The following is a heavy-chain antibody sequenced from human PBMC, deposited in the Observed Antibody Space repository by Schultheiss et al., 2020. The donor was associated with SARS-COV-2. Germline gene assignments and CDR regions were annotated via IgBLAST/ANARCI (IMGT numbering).Heavy chain of an antibody. CDR3: ARHPSRGLYYYYGMDV. V-gene: IGHV5-51*01. D-gene: IGHD3-16*01. CDR2: IYPGDPDT. Sequence: GESLKISCKGSGYSFTSYWIGWVRQMPGKGLEWMGIIYPGDPDTRYSPSFQGQVTISADKSISTAYLQWSSLKASDTAMYYCARHPSRGLYYYYGMDVWGQGSTITVAS. J-gene: IGHJ6*02. CDR1: GYSFTSYW.